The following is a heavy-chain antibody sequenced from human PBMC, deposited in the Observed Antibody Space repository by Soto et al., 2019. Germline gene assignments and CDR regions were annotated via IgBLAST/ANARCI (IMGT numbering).Heavy chain of an antibody. J-gene: IGHJ4*02. CDR1: GFTFGDYA. V-gene: IGHV3-49*04. D-gene: IGHD3-10*01. CDR3: ATMSESDY. Sequence: RRLSCTASGFTFGDYAMSWVRRAPGKGLEWVGFIRTKANGGTTDYAASVKGRFSISRDDSKTIAYLQMNSLKIEDTAVYYCATMSESDYWGQGTLVTVSS. CDR2: IRTKANGGTT.